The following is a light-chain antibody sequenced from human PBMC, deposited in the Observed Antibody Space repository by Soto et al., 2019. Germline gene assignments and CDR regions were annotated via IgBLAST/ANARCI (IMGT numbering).Light chain of an antibody. CDR3: QQYGRSPPFT. Sequence: IVLTQSPGTLSLSPGERATLSCRASQSVSSTYIAWYQQNPGQAPRLLIYGASSRATGIPDRFSGSGSGTDFTLTISRREPEDFAVYFCQQYGRSPPFTFGQGTKVEIK. J-gene: IGKJ2*01. CDR1: QSVSSTY. V-gene: IGKV3-20*01. CDR2: GAS.